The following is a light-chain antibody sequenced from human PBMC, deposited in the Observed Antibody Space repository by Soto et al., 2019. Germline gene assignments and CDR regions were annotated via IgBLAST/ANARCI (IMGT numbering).Light chain of an antibody. V-gene: IGKV3D-20*02. CDR2: GAS. J-gene: IGKJ5*01. Sequence: ELVLTQSPGTLSLSPGERATLSCRASQIVSSTYLAWFQQKPGQAPRLLIYGASTRATGIPDRFSGSGSGTDLTITISGLEPEDVEVYDGQQRSNWRRTFGQGTRLEIK. CDR3: QQRSNWRRT. CDR1: QIVSSTY.